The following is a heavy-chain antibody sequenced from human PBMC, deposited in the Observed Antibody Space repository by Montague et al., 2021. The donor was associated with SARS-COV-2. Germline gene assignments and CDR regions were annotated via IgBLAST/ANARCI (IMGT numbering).Heavy chain of an antibody. CDR3: AVSLVDDILTGYYPFDY. CDR1: GFTFSNHA. V-gene: IGHV3-23*01. Sequence: SLRLSCAASGFTFSNHAMTWVRQAPGKGLEWVSGISRTGDSVFYADSVKGRFTISRDNSKNTLYVQLSSLRVEDTAVYYCAVSLVDDILTGYYPFDYWGQGTLVTVSP. CDR2: ISRTGDSV. D-gene: IGHD3-9*01. J-gene: IGHJ4*02.